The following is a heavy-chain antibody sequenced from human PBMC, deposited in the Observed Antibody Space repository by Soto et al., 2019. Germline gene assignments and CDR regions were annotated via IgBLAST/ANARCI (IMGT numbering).Heavy chain of an antibody. J-gene: IGHJ4*02. D-gene: IGHD5-18*01. Sequence: GSLRLSCAASGFTVSNNYMTWVRQAPGKGLEWVSFIYSSGSTYYADSVKGRFTISRDNFKNTLYLQMNSLRAEDKAVYYCARGYSYTQPVFDYWGLGTLVTVSS. CDR1: GFTVSNNY. CDR2: IYSSGST. CDR3: ARGYSYTQPVFDY. V-gene: IGHV3-53*01.